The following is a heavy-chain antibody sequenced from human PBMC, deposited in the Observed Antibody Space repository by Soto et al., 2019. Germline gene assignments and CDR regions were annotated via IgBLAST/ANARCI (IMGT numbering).Heavy chain of an antibody. D-gene: IGHD1-7*01. Sequence: GGSLRLSCAASGFTFSSYGMHWVRQAPGKGLEWVAVISYDGSNKYYADSVKGRYTISRDNSKNTLYMQMNSLRAEDTAVYYCAKDWYNWNYGGSTNQWLVHYWGQGTLVTVSS. CDR1: GFTFSSYG. CDR2: ISYDGSNK. J-gene: IGHJ4*02. CDR3: AKDWYNWNYGGSTNQWLVHY. V-gene: IGHV3-30*18.